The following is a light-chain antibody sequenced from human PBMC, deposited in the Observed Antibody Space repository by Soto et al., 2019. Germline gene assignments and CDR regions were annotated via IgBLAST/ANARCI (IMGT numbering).Light chain of an antibody. CDR1: STDVGGYNH. V-gene: IGLV2-11*01. CDR2: DVT. CDR3: CSYAGSNTLI. J-gene: IGLJ2*01. Sequence: QSALTQPRSVSGSPGQSVTISCTGTSTDVGGYNHVSWYQQYPGKAPKAMIYDVTKRPSGVSDRFSGSKSGNTASLTISGLQTEDEADYYCCSYAGSNTLIFCGVTKLTVL.